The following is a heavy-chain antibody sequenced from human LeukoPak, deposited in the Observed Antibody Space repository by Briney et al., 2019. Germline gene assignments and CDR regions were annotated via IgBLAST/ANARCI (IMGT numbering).Heavy chain of an antibody. CDR1: GXSITCYY. J-gene: IGHJ4*02. D-gene: IGHD4-11*01. CDR2: LYTSGSA. Sequence: PSETLSLTCTVSGXSITCYYWSWIRQPAGKGLEWMGRLYTSGSANYNPSLKSRVTISVDTSKNQFSLQLSSVPAADAAVCYCSRGDSNLDYWGQGTLVTVSS. CDR3: SRGDSNLDY. V-gene: IGHV4-4*07.